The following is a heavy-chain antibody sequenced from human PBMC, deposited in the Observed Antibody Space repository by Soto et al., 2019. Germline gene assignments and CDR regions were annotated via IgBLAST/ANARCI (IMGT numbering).Heavy chain of an antibody. Sequence: QVQLVQSETEVKRPGDSVKVSCKASGYTFTGYYVHWVRQAPGQGLEWMGWINPNSGDTYLAQRFQGRVTMNRDTSIRTAYMELRGLTSDDTAEYYCAKGGAIVAAGTRVYLYNAMDVWGQGTTVTVSS. V-gene: IGHV1-2*02. CDR3: AKGGAIVAAGTRVYLYNAMDV. D-gene: IGHD1-26*01. J-gene: IGHJ6*02. CDR2: INPNSGDT. CDR1: GYTFTGYY.